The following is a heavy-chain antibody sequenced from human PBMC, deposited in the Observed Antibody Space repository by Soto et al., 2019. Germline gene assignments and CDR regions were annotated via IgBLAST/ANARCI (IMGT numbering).Heavy chain of an antibody. D-gene: IGHD6-13*01. V-gene: IGHV5-51*01. CDR2: IYPGDSDT. Sequence: GESLKISCAASGYSFSNHWIGWVRQMPGKGLEWMGIIYPGDSDTRYSPSFQGQVTISADKSISTAYLQWSSLKASDTAMYYCARRHSSSSAFDSXGQGTLVTVSS. CDR3: ARRHSSSSAFDS. CDR1: GYSFSNHW. J-gene: IGHJ5*01.